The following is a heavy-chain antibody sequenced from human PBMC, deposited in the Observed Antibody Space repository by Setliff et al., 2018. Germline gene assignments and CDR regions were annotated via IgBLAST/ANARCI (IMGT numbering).Heavy chain of an antibody. Sequence: SETLSLTCTVSGGSVSSTSYYWGWIRQPPGKGLEWVGTIYYTGTTYYSPSLKSRVTISVDTSKNQFSLRLASVTAADTAIYYCASRTTGPGGWFDYWGQGALVTVSS. D-gene: IGHD1-1*01. CDR2: IYYTGTT. V-gene: IGHV4-39*01. CDR1: GGSVSSTSYY. CDR3: ASRTTGPGGWFDY. J-gene: IGHJ5*01.